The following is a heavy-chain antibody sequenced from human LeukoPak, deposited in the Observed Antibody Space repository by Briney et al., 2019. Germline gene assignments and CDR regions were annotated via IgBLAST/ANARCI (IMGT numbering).Heavy chain of an antibody. V-gene: IGHV1-2*02. D-gene: IGHD6-19*01. CDR1: GYTFTGQY. CDR2: MNPTSGVT. CDR3: ARGNGWYFDY. Sequence: ASVKVSCKASGYTFTGQYMHWVRQAPGQGLEWMRWMNPTSGVTKYAQKFHVRVTMTRDTSISTAYMDLSRVRSDDTAVYYCARGNGWYFDYWGQGKLVTVSS. J-gene: IGHJ4*02.